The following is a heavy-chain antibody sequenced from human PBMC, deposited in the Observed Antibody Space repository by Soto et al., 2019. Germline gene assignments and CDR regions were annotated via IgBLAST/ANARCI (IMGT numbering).Heavy chain of an antibody. CDR3: ARGLAVAGVSFDY. CDR1: GYTFTIYD. J-gene: IGHJ4*02. D-gene: IGHD6-19*01. CDR2: MNPNSGNT. V-gene: IGHV1-8*01. Sequence: ASVKVSCKASGYTFTIYDINWVRQATGQGLEWMGWMNPNSGNTGYAQKFQGRVTMTRNTSISTAYMELSSLRSEDTAVYYCARGLAVAGVSFDYWGQGTLVTVSS.